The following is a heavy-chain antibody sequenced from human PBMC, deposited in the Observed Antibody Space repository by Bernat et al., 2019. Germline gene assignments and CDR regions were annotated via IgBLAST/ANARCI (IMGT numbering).Heavy chain of an antibody. D-gene: IGHD6-19*01. CDR3: SYSGWNDY. CDR2: ISSKAYGGKT. J-gene: IGHJ4*02. V-gene: IGHV3-49*04. Sequence: EVQLVESGGGVVQPGRSLRLSCTASGFTFGDYAMSWVRQAPGKGLEGVGVISSKAYGGKTEYAGSVKGRFTISRDDSKSIAYLQMNSLKTEDTAVYYCSYSGWNDYWGQGTLVTVSS. CDR1: GFTFGDYA.